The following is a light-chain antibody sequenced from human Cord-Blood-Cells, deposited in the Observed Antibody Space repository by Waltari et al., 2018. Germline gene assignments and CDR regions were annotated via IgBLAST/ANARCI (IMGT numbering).Light chain of an antibody. CDR2: DAS. CDR1: QSVSSY. CDR3: QQRSNWPPLT. V-gene: IGKV3-11*01. Sequence: EILFTQSPTTPAFSPGERTTPSFRASQSVSSYLAWYQQKPGQAPRLLIYDASNRATGIPARFSGSGSGTDFTLTISSLEPEDFAVYYCQQRSNWPPLTFGGGTKVEIK. J-gene: IGKJ4*01.